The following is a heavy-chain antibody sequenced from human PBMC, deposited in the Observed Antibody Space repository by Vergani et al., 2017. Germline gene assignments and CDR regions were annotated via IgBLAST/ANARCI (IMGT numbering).Heavy chain of an antibody. V-gene: IGHV4-61*02. CDR3: ARKVPVRWFDP. J-gene: IGHJ5*02. D-gene: IGHD3-16*02. Sequence: QVQLQESGPGLVKPSQTLSLTCTVSGGSISSGSYYWSWIRQPAGKGLEWIGRIYTSGSTNYNPSLKSRVTISVDTSKNQFSLKLSSVTAADTAVYYCARKVPVRWFDPWGQGTLVTVSS. CDR2: IYTSGST. CDR1: GGSISSGSYY.